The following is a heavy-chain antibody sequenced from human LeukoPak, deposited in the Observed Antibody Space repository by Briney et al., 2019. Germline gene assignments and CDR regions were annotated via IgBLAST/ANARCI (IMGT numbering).Heavy chain of an antibody. Sequence: GGSLRLSCAASGFTFSSYAMSWVRQAPGKGLEWVSAISASGGRTYYADSVKGRFTISRDNSQNTLYLQMNSLTAEDTAVYYCAKMRGQYYHSYYMDAWGKGTTVTVSS. CDR2: ISASGGRT. CDR3: AKMRGQYYHSYYMDA. J-gene: IGHJ6*03. CDR1: GFTFSSYA. V-gene: IGHV3-23*01.